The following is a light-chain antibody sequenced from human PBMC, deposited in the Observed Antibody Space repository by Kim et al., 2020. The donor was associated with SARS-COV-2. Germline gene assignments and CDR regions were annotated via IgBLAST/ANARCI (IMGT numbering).Light chain of an antibody. CDR1: QSINSW. V-gene: IGKV1-5*03. CDR2: KES. CDR3: QQYDGFWT. J-gene: IGKJ1*01. Sequence: DIQMTQSPSTLSASVGDRVTITCRASQSINSWLAWYQQKPGKAPKLLIYKESRLASGVPSRFSGSASGTEFILTISSLQPDDFATYYCQQYDGFWTFGQGTKVDIK.